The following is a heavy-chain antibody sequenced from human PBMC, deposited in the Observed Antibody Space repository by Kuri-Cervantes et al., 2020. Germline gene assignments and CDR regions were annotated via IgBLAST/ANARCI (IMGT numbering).Heavy chain of an antibody. CDR1: GFTFSDYY. CDR3: AKSPRVYYGDYPPDY. J-gene: IGHJ4*02. Sequence: GESLKISCAASGFTFSDYYMSWIRQAPGKGLEWVSAISGSGGSAYYADSVKGRFTISRDNSKNTLYLQMNSLRAEDTAVYYCAKSPRVYYGDYPPDYWGQGTLVTVSS. V-gene: IGHV3-23*01. D-gene: IGHD4-17*01. CDR2: ISGSGGSA.